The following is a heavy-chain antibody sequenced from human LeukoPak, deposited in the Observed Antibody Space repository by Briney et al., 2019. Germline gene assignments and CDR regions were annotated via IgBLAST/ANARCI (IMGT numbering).Heavy chain of an antibody. CDR1: GYTFTGYY. V-gene: IGHV1-2*02. J-gene: IGHJ5*02. D-gene: IGHD3-10*01. Sequence: ASVKVSCKASGYTFTGYYMHWVRQAPGQGLEWMGWINPNSGGTNYAQKFQGRVTMTRDTSISTAYMELSRLRSDDTAVYYCARGSDVTMVRGVIGYWFDPWGQGTLVTVSS. CDR3: ARGSDVTMVRGVIGYWFDP. CDR2: INPNSGGT.